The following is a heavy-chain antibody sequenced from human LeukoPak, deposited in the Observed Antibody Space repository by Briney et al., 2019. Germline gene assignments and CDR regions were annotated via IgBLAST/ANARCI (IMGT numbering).Heavy chain of an antibody. CDR1: GFSFTNTW. V-gene: IGHV3-15*01. Sequence: GGSLRLSCEASGFSFTNTWMSWVRQAPGKGLEWVGLVKSKADDGTTDYAAPVQGRFTISRDDSKNTLSLQMNSLKTEDTAVYYCATEGGSGSYYGDDAFDMWGQGTMVTVSS. CDR2: VKSKADDGTT. CDR3: ATEGGSGSYYGDDAFDM. D-gene: IGHD3-10*01. J-gene: IGHJ3*02.